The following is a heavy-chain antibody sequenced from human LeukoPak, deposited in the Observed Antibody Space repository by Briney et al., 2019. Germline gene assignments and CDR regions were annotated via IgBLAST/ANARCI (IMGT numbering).Heavy chain of an antibody. Sequence: SVKVSCKASGGTFSSYAISWVRQAPGQGLGWMGGIIPIFGTANYAQKFQGRVTITADESTSTAYMELSSLRSEDTAVYYCARADYQTYYYYGMDVWGQGTTVTVSS. D-gene: IGHD4-11*01. J-gene: IGHJ6*02. V-gene: IGHV1-69*13. CDR3: ARADYQTYYYYGMDV. CDR2: IIPIFGTA. CDR1: GGTFSSYA.